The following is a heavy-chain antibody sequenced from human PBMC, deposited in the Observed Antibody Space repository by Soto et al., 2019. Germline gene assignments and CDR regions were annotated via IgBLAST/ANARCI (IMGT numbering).Heavy chain of an antibody. Sequence: GASVKVSCKASGGTFSSYAINWVRQAPGQGLEWMGGIIPIFGTANYAQKFQGRVTITADESTSTAYMELSSLRSEDTAVYYCASLFTWYSSFWYEREASYGMDFWCPGTMVTVSS. D-gene: IGHD6-13*01. CDR1: GGTFSSYA. V-gene: IGHV1-69*13. CDR3: ASLFTWYSSFWYEREASYGMDF. CDR2: IIPIFGTA. J-gene: IGHJ6*02.